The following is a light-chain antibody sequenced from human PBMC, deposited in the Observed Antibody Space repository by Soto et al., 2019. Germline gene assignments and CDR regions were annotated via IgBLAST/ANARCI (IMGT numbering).Light chain of an antibody. Sequence: QSALTQPASVSGSPGQSITISCTGTSSDVGGSNHVSWYQQHPGKAPKLMIFDVSNRPSGVSNRFSGSKSGNTASLTISGLQAEDEADYYCSSYASSSTLVLFGGGTKLTVL. CDR2: DVS. CDR3: SSYASSSTLVL. CDR1: SSDVGGSNH. V-gene: IGLV2-14*01. J-gene: IGLJ3*02.